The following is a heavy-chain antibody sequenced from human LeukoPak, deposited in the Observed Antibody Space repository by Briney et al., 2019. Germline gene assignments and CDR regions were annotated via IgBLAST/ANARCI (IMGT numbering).Heavy chain of an antibody. Sequence: SETLSLTCTVSGCSISSGYYWGWIRQPPGKGLEWIGSIYPSGSTYYNPSLKSRVTISVDTSKNQFSLKLSSVTAADTAVYYCARSDYDYGGNTDYWGQGTLVTVSS. CDR1: GCSISSGYY. J-gene: IGHJ4*02. V-gene: IGHV4-38-2*02. CDR3: ARSDYDYGGNTDY. D-gene: IGHD4-23*01. CDR2: IYPSGST.